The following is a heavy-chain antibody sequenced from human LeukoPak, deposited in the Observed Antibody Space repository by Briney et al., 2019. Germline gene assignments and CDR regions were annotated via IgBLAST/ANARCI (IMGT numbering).Heavy chain of an antibody. V-gene: IGHV3-7*01. CDR3: ARKASLYCSDNTCYWAFDH. J-gene: IGHJ4*02. Sequence: GGSLRLSCAASGFTTSNYWMSRVRQAPGKGLEWVANIKQDESKTYYVDSVKGRFTISRDNAKNSLYLKMNSLRAEDTAVYYCARKASLYCSDNTCYWAFDHWGQGTLVTVSS. CDR1: GFTTSNYW. D-gene: IGHD2-2*01. CDR2: IKQDESKT.